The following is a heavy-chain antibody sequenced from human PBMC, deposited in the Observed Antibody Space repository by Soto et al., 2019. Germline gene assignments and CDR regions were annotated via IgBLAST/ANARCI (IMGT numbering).Heavy chain of an antibody. CDR2: INPATGAA. CDR1: GYPVTAYY. V-gene: IGHV1-2*02. Sequence: QLHLVQSGAVVKKPGASVTVSCSASGYPVTAYYMHWVRQAPGRGLEWMGGINPATGAAKYTQTFPGRVTMTRDPATSTGFLELSGLTSEDPAVFYWAGGGGVGVAGSAAFDMWGQGTLVTVSS. CDR3: AGGGGVGVAGSAAFDM. J-gene: IGHJ3*02. D-gene: IGHD3-3*01.